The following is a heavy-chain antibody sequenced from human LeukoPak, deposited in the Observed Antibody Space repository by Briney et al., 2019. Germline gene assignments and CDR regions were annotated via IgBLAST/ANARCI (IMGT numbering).Heavy chain of an antibody. CDR1: GGSFSGYY. J-gene: IGHJ5*02. CDR3: ARGSKMLGYKWFDP. CDR2: INHSGST. D-gene: IGHD1-26*01. V-gene: IGHV4-34*01. Sequence: SETLSLTCAVYGGSFSGYYWNWIRQPPGKGLEWIGEINHSGSTNYIPSLKSRVTISVDTSKNQFSLKLSSVTAADTAVSYCARGSKMLGYKWFDPWGQGTLVTVSS.